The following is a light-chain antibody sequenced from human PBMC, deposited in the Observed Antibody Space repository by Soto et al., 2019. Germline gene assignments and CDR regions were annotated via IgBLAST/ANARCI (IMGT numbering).Light chain of an antibody. CDR3: QQYNSYQYT. CDR2: DAS. J-gene: IGKJ2*01. Sequence: DIPMTQSPSTLSASVGDRVTITCRASQSISSWLAWYQQKPGKAPKLLIYDASSLESGVPSRFSGSGSGTEFTRTISSLQPDDFATYYCQQYNSYQYTFGQGTKLEIK. CDR1: QSISSW. V-gene: IGKV1-5*01.